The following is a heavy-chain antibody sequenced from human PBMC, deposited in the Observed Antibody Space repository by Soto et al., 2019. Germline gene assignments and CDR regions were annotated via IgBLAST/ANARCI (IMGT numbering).Heavy chain of an antibody. J-gene: IGHJ4*02. CDR3: AFPDDSSGFDY. D-gene: IGHD3-22*01. CDR2: ISGSGGST. CDR1: GFTFGSYA. Sequence: EVQLLESGGGLVQPGGSLRLSCAASGFTFGSYAMNWVRQSPEKGLEWVSSISGSGGSTYYTDSVKGRFTISRDNSKNTLYLQMNSLRAGDTAVYYCAFPDDSSGFDYWGQGTLVTVSS. V-gene: IGHV3-23*01.